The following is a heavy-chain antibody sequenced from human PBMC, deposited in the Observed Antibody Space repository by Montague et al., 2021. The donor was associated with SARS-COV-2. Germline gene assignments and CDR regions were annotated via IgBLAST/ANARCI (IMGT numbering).Heavy chain of an antibody. V-gene: IGHV4-34*01. CDR1: GGSFSGYY. Sequence: SETLSLTCDVSGGSFSGYYWSWIRHPPRKGLLWFREINHRGSTTYNPSLKRRVTIAVDTSKNQFSLKLSSATAADTAVYYCARGRLSRTDYYYMDVWGKGTTVTVSS. J-gene: IGHJ6*03. D-gene: IGHD3-16*01. CDR2: INHRGST. CDR3: ARGRLSRTDYYYMDV.